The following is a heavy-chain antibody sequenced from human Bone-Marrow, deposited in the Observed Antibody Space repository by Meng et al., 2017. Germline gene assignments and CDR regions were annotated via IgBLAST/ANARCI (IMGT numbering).Heavy chain of an antibody. J-gene: IGHJ4*02. CDR1: GYTLTSYG. CDR2: ISAYTGDT. CDR3: ARDDDYGDYFPVWY. Sequence: QVQLVQSGAGVKTPCASVKVSCKASGYTLTSYGIIWVRQAPGQGLEWMGWISAYTGDTKYAQNFQGRVTMTTDTSTDTAYMELRSLRSDDTAMYFCARDDDYGDYFPVWYWGQGTLVTVSS. D-gene: IGHD4-17*01. V-gene: IGHV1-18*01.